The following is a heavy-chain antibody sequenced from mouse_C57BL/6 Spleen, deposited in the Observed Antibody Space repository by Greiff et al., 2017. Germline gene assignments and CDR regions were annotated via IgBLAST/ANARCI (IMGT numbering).Heavy chain of an antibody. CDR1: GYTFTDYE. Sequence: QVQLQQSGAELVRPGASVTLSCKASGYTFTDYEMHWVKQTPVHGLEWIGAIDPETGGTAYNQKFKGKAILTADKSSSTAYMELRSLTSEDSAVYYCTRRHYGSSYGVWGTGTTVTVSS. J-gene: IGHJ1*03. V-gene: IGHV1-15*01. CDR2: IDPETGGT. CDR3: TRRHYGSSYGV. D-gene: IGHD1-1*01.